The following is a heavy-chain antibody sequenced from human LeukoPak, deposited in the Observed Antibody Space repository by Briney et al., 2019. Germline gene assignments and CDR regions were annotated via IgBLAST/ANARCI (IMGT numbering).Heavy chain of an antibody. D-gene: IGHD1-26*01. J-gene: IGHJ3*02. Sequence: SETLSLTCAVSGYSISSSNWWGWIRQPPGKGLEWIGYIYYSGSTYYNPSLKSRVTMSVDTSKNQFSLKLSSVTAVDTAVSYCARNQIVGAMNAFDIWGQGTMVTVSS. CDR3: ARNQIVGAMNAFDI. CDR2: IYYSGST. CDR1: GYSISSSNW. V-gene: IGHV4-28*01.